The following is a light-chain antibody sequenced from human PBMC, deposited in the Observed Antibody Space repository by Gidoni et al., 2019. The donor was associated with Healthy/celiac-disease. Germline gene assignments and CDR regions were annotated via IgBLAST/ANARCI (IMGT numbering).Light chain of an antibody. J-gene: IGKJ3*01. CDR3: QQRSNSFT. CDR2: AAS. Sequence: EMVLTQSPATLSLSPGERATRSCRASQSVSSYLAWYQQQPGQAPRLLIYAASNRATGIPARFSCSWSGTVFTLTISSLEPEDFAVYYCQQRSNSFTFGPGTKVDIK. V-gene: IGKV3-11*01. CDR1: QSVSSY.